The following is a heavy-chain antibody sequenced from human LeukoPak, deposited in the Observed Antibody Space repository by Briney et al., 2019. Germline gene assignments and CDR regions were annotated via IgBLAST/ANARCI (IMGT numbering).Heavy chain of an antibody. CDR2: ISAYNGNT. CDR3: ARAGYYDFWSGYYTDYYYGMDV. V-gene: IGHV1-18*01. D-gene: IGHD3-3*01. Sequence: ASVKVSCKASGYTFTSYGTSWVRQAPGQGLEWMGWISAYNGNTNYAQKLQGRVTMTTDTSTSTAYMELRSLRSDDTAVYYCARAGYYDFWSGYYTDYYYGMDVWGQGTTVTVSS. J-gene: IGHJ6*02. CDR1: GYTFTSYG.